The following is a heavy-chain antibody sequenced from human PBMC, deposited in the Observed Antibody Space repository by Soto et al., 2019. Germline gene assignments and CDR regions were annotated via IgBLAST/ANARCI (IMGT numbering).Heavy chain of an antibody. J-gene: IGHJ4*02. CDR2: IGTAGDT. D-gene: IGHD6-13*01. CDR1: GFTFSSYD. V-gene: IGHV3-13*01. CDR3: ARGRIAAAGDDFDY. Sequence: EVQLVESGGGLVQPGGSLRLSCAASGFTFSSYDMHWVRQATGKGLEWVSAIGTAGDTYYPGSVKGRFTISRENAKNSLYLQMNSLRAGDTAVYYCARGRIAAAGDDFDYWGQGTLVTVSS.